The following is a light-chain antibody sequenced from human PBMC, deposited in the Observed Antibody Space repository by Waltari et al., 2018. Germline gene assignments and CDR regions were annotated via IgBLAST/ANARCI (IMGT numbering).Light chain of an antibody. CDR3: HQYNSYPWT. CDR1: QSISSW. Sequence: DIQMTQSPPTLSASAGDRVTITCRASQSISSWLAWYQQKPGKAPKLLIYKASSLESGVPSRFSGSGSGTEFTLTVSSLQPDDFATYYCHQYNSYPWTFGQGTKVEVK. J-gene: IGKJ1*01. CDR2: KAS. V-gene: IGKV1-5*03.